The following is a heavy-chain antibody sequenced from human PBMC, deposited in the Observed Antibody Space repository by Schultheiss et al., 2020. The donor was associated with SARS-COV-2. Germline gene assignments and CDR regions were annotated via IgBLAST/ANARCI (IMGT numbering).Heavy chain of an antibody. CDR3: ARVDPVAVTMVRGVIYPLDY. Sequence: SVKVSCKASGGTFSSYAISWVRQAPGQGLEWMGGIIPIFGTANYAQKLQGRVTMTTDTSTSTAYMELRSLRSDDTAVYYCARVDPVAVTMVRGVIYPLDYWGQGTLVTVSS. V-gene: IGHV1-69*05. J-gene: IGHJ4*02. D-gene: IGHD3-10*01. CDR2: IIPIFGTA. CDR1: GGTFSSYA.